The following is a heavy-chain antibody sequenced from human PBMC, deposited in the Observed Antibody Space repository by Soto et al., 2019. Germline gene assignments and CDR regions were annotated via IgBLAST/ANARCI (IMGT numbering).Heavy chain of an antibody. V-gene: IGHV3-49*05. CDR1: GFTFGDYA. J-gene: IGHJ5*01. CDR3: XXXXXXXXXXXFDC. Sequence: EMQLVESGGGLVKPGRSLRLSCSGSGFTFGDYAVSWFRQTPGKGLECXGFIRSGRYGGTADYAASVQGRFTISRDDSXXXXXXXXXXXXXXXXXXXXXXXXXXXXXXXXFDCWGQGTLVTVSS. CDR2: IRSGRYGGTA.